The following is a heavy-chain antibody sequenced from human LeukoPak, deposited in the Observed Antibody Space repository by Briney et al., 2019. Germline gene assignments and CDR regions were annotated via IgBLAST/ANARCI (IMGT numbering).Heavy chain of an antibody. V-gene: IGHV4-59*01. CDR2: IYYSGST. CDR3: ARDSVRGVHWYGMDV. D-gene: IGHD3-10*02. CDR1: AGSISRYY. Sequence: SETLSLTCSVSAGSISRYYWSWIRQPPGKGLEWIGYIYYSGSTNYNPSLKSRVTISVDTSKNQFSLKLSSVTAADTAVYYCARDSVRGVHWYGMDVWGQGTTVTVSS. J-gene: IGHJ6*02.